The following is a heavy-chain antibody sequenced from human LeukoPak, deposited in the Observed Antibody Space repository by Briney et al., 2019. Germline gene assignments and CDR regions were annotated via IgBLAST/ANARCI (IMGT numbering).Heavy chain of an antibody. J-gene: IGHJ4*02. CDR1: GFTFSGSA. V-gene: IGHV3-73*01. D-gene: IGHD6-19*01. CDR2: IRSKANNYST. CDR3: TIAVAGMVIDY. Sequence: GGSLRLSCAASGFTFSGSAMHWVRQASGKGLEWVGRIRSKANNYSTAYAASVKGTFTISRDDSKNTAYLKMNSLKTEDTAVYYCTIAVAGMVIDYWGEGTLVTVSS.